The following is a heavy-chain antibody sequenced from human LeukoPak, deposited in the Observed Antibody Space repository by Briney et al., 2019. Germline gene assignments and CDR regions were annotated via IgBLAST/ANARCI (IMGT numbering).Heavy chain of an antibody. V-gene: IGHV1-2*02. D-gene: IGHD5-18*01. Sequence: ASVKVSCKASGYTFTGYYMHWVRQAPGQGLEWMGWINPNSGGTNYAQKFQGRVTMSRDTSITTGYMELSRLRSDDTAVYYCARVGGYSYGYDYWGQGTLVTVSS. J-gene: IGHJ4*02. CDR1: GYTFTGYY. CDR3: ARVGGYSYGYDY. CDR2: INPNSGGT.